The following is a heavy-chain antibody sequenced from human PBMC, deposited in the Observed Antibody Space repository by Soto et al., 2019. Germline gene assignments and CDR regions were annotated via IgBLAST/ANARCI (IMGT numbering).Heavy chain of an antibody. CDR2: IYHSGST. J-gene: IGHJ6*02. Sequence: SETLSLTCAVSGGSISSGGYSWSWIRQPPGKGLEWIGYIYHSGSTYYNPSLKSRVTISVDRSKNQFSLKLSSVTAADTAVYYCARVNFVSYYGMDVWGQGTTVTVSS. CDR3: ARVNFVSYYGMDV. V-gene: IGHV4-30-2*01. CDR1: GGSISSGGYS. D-gene: IGHD3-9*01.